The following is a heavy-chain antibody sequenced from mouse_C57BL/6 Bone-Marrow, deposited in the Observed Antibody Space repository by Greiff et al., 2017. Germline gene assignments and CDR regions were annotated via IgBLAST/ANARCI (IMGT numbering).Heavy chain of an antibody. CDR2: ILPGSGST. CDR1: GYTFTGYW. V-gene: IGHV1-9*01. CDR3: ARSAAGHNYYFYY. Sequence: QVQLQQSGAELMKPGASVKLSCKATGYTFTGYWIEWVKQRPGHGLEWIGEILPGSGSTNYTEKFKGKATLTADTSSTTAYMQLSRLTTEDSAVYYSARSAAGHNYYFYYWGQGTTLTVSS. J-gene: IGHJ2*01. D-gene: IGHD3-3*01.